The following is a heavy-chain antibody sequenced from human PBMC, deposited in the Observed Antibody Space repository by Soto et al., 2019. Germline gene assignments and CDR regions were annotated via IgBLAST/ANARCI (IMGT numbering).Heavy chain of an antibody. CDR3: AKRPLTAAGFDY. CDR2: ITGSGGGT. J-gene: IGHJ4*02. V-gene: IGHV3-23*01. D-gene: IGHD6-13*01. Sequence: EVQLLESGGGLVQPGGSLRLSCAASEFSFSNYAMTWVRQAPAKGLEWVSVITGSGGGTYFVDSVKGRFTISRDNSKNTVYLQMNSLRAEHSAVYYCAKRPLTAAGFDYWGQGTLVTVSS. CDR1: EFSFSNYA.